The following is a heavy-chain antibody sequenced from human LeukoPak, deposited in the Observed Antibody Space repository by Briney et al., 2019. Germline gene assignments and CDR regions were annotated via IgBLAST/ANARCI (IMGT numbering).Heavy chain of an antibody. Sequence: PGGSLRLSCAASGFTFSSYAMTWVRQAPGKGLEWVSAISGSGGITYYADSVKGRFTISRDNSKNTLYLQMNSLRAEDTAVHYCAKGDYDFWSGYYSTIGYCDYWGQGTLVTVSS. V-gene: IGHV3-23*01. CDR2: ISGSGGIT. CDR1: GFTFSSYA. J-gene: IGHJ4*02. D-gene: IGHD3-3*01. CDR3: AKGDYDFWSGYYSTIGYCDY.